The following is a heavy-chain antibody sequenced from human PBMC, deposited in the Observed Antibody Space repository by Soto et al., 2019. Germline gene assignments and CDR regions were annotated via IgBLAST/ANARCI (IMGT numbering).Heavy chain of an antibody. J-gene: IGHJ4*02. V-gene: IGHV3-33*01. D-gene: IGHD4-17*01. CDR2: IWYDGSNK. CDR1: GFTFSSYG. CDR3: ARDHVLATTVVTHYFDY. Sequence: QVQLVESGGGVVQPGRSLRLSCAASGFTFSSYGMHWVRQAPGKGLEWVAVIWYDGSNKYYADSVKGRFTISRDNSKNTLYLQMNSLRAEDTAVYYCARDHVLATTVVTHYFDYWGQGTLVTVSS.